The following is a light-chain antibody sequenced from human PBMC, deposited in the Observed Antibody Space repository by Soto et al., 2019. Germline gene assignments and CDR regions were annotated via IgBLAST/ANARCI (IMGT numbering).Light chain of an antibody. CDR1: QSVGGNS. CDR3: QQYGSSRVT. CDR2: GAS. Sequence: EIVLTQSPVTLSLSPGERATLSCRASQSVGGNSLAWYRQKPGQAPKLVIYGASSRSAGVPDRFGGSGSGTDFTLTISRLEPEDFAVYYCQQYGSSRVTFGQGTKLEIK. J-gene: IGKJ2*01. V-gene: IGKV3-20*01.